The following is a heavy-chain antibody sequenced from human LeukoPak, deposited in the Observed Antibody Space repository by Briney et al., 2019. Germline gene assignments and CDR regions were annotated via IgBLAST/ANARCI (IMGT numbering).Heavy chain of an antibody. Sequence: SETLSLTCTVSGGTISSYYWSWIRQPPGKGLEWIGYIYYSGSTNYNSSLKSRVTISVDTSKNQFSLKLSSVTAADTAVYYCARVLEPTSATMVRGVINWFDPWGQGTLVTVSS. CDR1: GGTISSYY. D-gene: IGHD3-10*01. J-gene: IGHJ5*02. CDR2: IYYSGST. CDR3: ARVLEPTSATMVRGVINWFDP. V-gene: IGHV4-59*01.